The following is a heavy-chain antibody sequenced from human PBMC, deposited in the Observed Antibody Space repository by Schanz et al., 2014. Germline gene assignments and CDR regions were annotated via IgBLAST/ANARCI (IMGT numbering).Heavy chain of an antibody. Sequence: VQLVESGGGLVKPGGSLRLSCAASGFVFGDYYMTWIRQAPGKGLVWLSYISDSGTYTNYADSVKGRFTISRDNAKSSLYLQMNSLRVEDTAVYYCAASSGWHPSTDYWGQGTLVTVSS. CDR1: GFVFGDYY. CDR3: AASSGWHPSTDY. CDR2: ISDSGTYT. J-gene: IGHJ4*02. D-gene: IGHD6-19*01. V-gene: IGHV3-11*05.